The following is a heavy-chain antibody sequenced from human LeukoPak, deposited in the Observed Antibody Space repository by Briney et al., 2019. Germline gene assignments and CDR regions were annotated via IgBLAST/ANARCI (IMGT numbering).Heavy chain of an antibody. CDR2: INPKSGGT. V-gene: IGHV1-2*02. CDR3: ATKLGIYPNLYFDL. CDR1: GYTFTGYY. Sequence: ASVKVSCKASGYTFTGYYMHLVRQARGRGLEWMGWINPKSGGTNYAQKFQGRVTMTRDTSISTAYMELSRLRSDDTAVYYCATKLGIYPNLYFDLWGRGTLVTVSS. D-gene: IGHD7-27*01. J-gene: IGHJ2*01.